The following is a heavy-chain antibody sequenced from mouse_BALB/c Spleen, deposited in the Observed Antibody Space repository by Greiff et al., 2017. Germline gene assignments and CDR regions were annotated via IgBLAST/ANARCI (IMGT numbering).Heavy chain of an antibody. D-gene: IGHD1-2*01. Sequence: DVKLQESGGGLVQPGGSLRLSCATSGFTFTDYYMSWVRQPPGKALEWLGFIRNKANGYTTEYSASVKGRFTISRDNSQSILYLQMNTLRAEDSATYYCARITTATYRAMDYWGQGTSVTVSS. CDR1: GFTFTDYY. CDR2: IRNKANGYTT. J-gene: IGHJ4*01. V-gene: IGHV7-3*02. CDR3: ARITTATYRAMDY.